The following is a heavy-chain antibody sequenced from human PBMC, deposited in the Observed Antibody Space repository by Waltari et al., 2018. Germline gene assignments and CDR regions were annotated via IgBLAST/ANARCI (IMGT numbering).Heavy chain of an antibody. CDR2: IKNDGSIT. CDR1: GFTFSSNW. V-gene: IGHV3-74*01. CDR3: AREGIWSLDY. D-gene: IGHD1-1*01. Sequence: EVQLVESGGGLVQPGGSLRLSCVGSGFTFSSNWMHWVRQAPGKGLEWVSRIKNDGSITVYVDSVKGRFTISRDNVKNTVYLQMNSLRAEDTAVYYCAREGIWSLDYWGQGDLVTVSS. J-gene: IGHJ4*02.